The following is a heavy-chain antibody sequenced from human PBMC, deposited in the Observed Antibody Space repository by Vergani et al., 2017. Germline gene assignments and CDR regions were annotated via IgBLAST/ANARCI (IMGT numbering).Heavy chain of an antibody. D-gene: IGHD3-3*01. CDR2: IYYSGST. V-gene: IGHV4-39*07. Sequence: QLQLQESGPGLVKPSETLSLTCTVSGGSISSSSYYWGWIRQPPGKGLEWIGCIYYSGSTYYNPSLKSRVTISVDTSKNQFSLKLSSVTAADTAVYYCARDRHYDFWSGYYYYYYGMDVWGQGTTVTVSS. CDR3: ARDRHYDFWSGYYYYYYGMDV. J-gene: IGHJ6*02. CDR1: GGSISSSSYY.